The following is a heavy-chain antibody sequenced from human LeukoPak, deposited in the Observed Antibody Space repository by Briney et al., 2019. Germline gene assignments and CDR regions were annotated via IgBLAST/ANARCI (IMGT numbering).Heavy chain of an antibody. J-gene: IGHJ4*02. CDR1: GFTFSGFW. CDR2: INTDGSST. CDR3: VKTQGMVRGDFDY. V-gene: IGHV3-74*01. D-gene: IGHD3-10*01. Sequence: GGSLRLSCAVSGFTFSGFWMHWVRQAPGKGLVWVSGINTDGSSTRYADSVKGRFTISRDYAKNTLYLQMNSLRAEDTAVYYCVKTQGMVRGDFDYWGQGTLVTVSS.